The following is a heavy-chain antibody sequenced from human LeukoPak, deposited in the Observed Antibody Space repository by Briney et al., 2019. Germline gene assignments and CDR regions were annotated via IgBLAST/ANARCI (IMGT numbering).Heavy chain of an antibody. CDR3: ARDAYSGYDFDY. Sequence: EASVKVSCKASGGTFSSYAISWGRQAPGQGLEWRGGIIPIFGTANYAQTFQGRVTITADESTSTAYMELSSLRSEDTAVFYCARDAYSGYDFDYWGQGTLVTVSS. CDR2: IIPIFGTA. J-gene: IGHJ4*02. CDR1: GGTFSSYA. D-gene: IGHD5-12*01. V-gene: IGHV1-69*13.